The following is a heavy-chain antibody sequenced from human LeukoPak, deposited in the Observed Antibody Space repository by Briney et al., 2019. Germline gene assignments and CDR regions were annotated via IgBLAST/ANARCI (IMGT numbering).Heavy chain of an antibody. CDR2: IYYSGST. V-gene: IGHV4-59*01. D-gene: IGHD6-19*01. CDR1: GGSISSYY. CDR3: ARDIVQWLGVPSDY. J-gene: IGHJ4*02. Sequence: SETLSLTCTVSGGSISSYYWSWIRQPLGKGLEWIGYIYYSGSTNYNPSLKSRVTISVDTSKNQFSLKLSSVTAADTAVYYCARDIVQWLGVPSDYWGQGTLVTASS.